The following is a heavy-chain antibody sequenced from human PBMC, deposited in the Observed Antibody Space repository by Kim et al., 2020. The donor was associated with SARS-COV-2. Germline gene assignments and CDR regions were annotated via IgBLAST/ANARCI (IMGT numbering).Heavy chain of an antibody. D-gene: IGHD2-8*01. CDR2: TNSGSGVT. CDR1: GYTFSDYY. J-gene: IGHJ5*02. CDR3: TRGRIPMAGAGDADNFFDT. Sequence: ASVKVSCKASGYTFSDYYIQWVRQAPGQRLEWMGRTNSGSGVTTYAPKFQGRVTMTRDTSISTAYMELTSLESDDTALYSCTRGRIPMAGAGDADNFFDTWGQGTLVTVSS. V-gene: IGHV1-2*06.